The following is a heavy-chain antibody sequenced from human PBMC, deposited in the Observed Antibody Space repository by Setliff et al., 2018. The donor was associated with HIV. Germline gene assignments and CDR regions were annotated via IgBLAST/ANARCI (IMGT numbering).Heavy chain of an antibody. D-gene: IGHD1-26*01. V-gene: IGHV4-30-4*08. CDR3: ASHLPPYSGNFDY. CDR1: GASISRGNYY. J-gene: IGHJ4*01. CDR2: IYYSGST. Sequence: SETLSLTCTVSGASISRGNYYWTWIRQRPGKGLEWIAFIYYSGSTYYSPSLKSRLMISVDTSKNQFSLNMTSVTAADTAVYYCASHLPPYSGNFDYWGHGTLVTVSS.